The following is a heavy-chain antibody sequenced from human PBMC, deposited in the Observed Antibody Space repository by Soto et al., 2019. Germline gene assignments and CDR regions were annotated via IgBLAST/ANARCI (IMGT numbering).Heavy chain of an antibody. V-gene: IGHV4-59*01. D-gene: IGHD1-20*01. J-gene: IGHJ6*02. CDR1: GGSISSYY. CDR2: IYYSGST. CDR3: ARESITGTTRYYYGMDV. Sequence: SETLSLTCTVSGGSISSYYWSWIRQPPGKGLEWIGYIYYSGSTNYNPSLKRRVTISVDTSKNQFSLKLSSVTAADTAVYYCARESITGTTRYYYGMDVWGQGTTVTVSS.